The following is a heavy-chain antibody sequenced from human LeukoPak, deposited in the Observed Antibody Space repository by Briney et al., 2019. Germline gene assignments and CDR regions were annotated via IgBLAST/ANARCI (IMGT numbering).Heavy chain of an antibody. J-gene: IGHJ3*02. Sequence: GRSLRLSCALSRFTFSSDGTHWVRQAPDEGRGWVAVIWYDGSNKYYADSVKGRFTISRDKSKSTLYLQMNSLRAEDTAVYYCARDRDSSGYRGAFGIWGQGTMVTVSS. D-gene: IGHD3-22*01. V-gene: IGHV3-33*01. CDR2: IWYDGSNK. CDR3: ARDRDSSGYRGAFGI. CDR1: RFTFSSDG.